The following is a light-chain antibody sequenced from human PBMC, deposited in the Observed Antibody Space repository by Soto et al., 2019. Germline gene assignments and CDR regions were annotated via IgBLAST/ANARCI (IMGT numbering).Light chain of an antibody. J-gene: IGKJ4*01. CDR2: GAS. V-gene: IGKV3-15*01. CDR1: QSVSSN. CDR3: QQYNNWHPLT. Sequence: EIVMTQSPATLSVSPGERATLSCRASQSVSSNLAWYQQKLGQAPRLLIYGASTRATGIPARFSGSGSVREFTLTISSLQSEDFAVYYCQQYNNWHPLTFGGGTKVEIK.